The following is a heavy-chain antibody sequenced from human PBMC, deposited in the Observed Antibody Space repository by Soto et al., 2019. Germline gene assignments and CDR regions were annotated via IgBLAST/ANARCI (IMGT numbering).Heavy chain of an antibody. Sequence: EVQLLESGGDLVQPGGSLRLSCTASGFTFSTHAMTWVRQAPGKGLEWVSAISGGGVTTYSADSVKGRFTISRDNFEARLYLQVYSLRVEDTAVYSCATGSGGDYGLRWLDTWGQGTLVSVSS. CDR3: ATGSGGDYGLRWLDT. V-gene: IGHV3-23*01. CDR2: ISGGGVTT. D-gene: IGHD4-17*01. J-gene: IGHJ5*02. CDR1: GFTFSTHA.